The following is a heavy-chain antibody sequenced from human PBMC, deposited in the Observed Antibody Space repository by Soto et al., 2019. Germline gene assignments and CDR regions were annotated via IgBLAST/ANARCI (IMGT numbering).Heavy chain of an antibody. V-gene: IGHV3-23*01. CDR2: ISGSATST. Sequence: EVQLLESGGGLVQPGGSLRLSCAASGFTFSSYAMTWVRQAPGMGLEWVAVISGSATSTHYADSVKGRFTISRDNSKNTLYLQMNSLRVEDTAVYYCANERASNWYFDYFDPWGQGTLVTVSS. J-gene: IGHJ5*02. CDR3: ANERASNWYFDYFDP. D-gene: IGHD6-13*01. CDR1: GFTFSSYA.